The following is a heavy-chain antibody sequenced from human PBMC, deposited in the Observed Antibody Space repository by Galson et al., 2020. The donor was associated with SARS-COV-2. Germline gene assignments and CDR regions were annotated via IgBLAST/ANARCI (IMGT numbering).Heavy chain of an antibody. CDR2: IYRSGAT. CDR1: GASINNYY. D-gene: IGHD1-7*01. CDR3: ARESLNNVNYPFDY. Sequence: SETLSLTCTVSGASINNYYWSWIRQSPGKGLEWIGYIYRSGATNLNPSLTSRVSISLDTSRSQFSLSLTSVTAADTAVYYCARESLNNVNYPFDYWGQGALVTVSS. J-gene: IGHJ4*02. V-gene: IGHV4-59*01.